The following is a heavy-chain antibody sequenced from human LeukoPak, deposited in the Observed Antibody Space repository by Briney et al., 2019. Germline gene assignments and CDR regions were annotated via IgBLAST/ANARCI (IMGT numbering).Heavy chain of an antibody. Sequence: GGSLRLSCAASGLTFSTYTMNWVRQAPGKGLEWVSSISSSSSYIYYADSVKGRFTISRDNSKNTLYLQMNSLRAEDTAVYYFTKAPRWEYGSGSRIYYFYMDVWGKGTTVTVSS. CDR2: ISSSSSYI. J-gene: IGHJ6*03. V-gene: IGHV3-21*04. CDR3: TKAPRWEYGSGSRIYYFYMDV. D-gene: IGHD3-10*01. CDR1: GLTFSTYT.